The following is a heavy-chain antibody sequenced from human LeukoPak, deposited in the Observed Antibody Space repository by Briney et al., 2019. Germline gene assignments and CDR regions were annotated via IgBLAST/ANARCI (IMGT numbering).Heavy chain of an antibody. CDR1: GFTFSSYA. CDR3: ARDLRQLVTTYYYMDV. V-gene: IGHV3-23*01. CDR2: ISGSGGST. J-gene: IGHJ6*03. Sequence: PGGSLRLSCAASGFTFSSYAMSWVRQAPGKGLEWVSAISGSGGSTYYADSVKGGFTISRDNAKNSLYLQMNSLRAEDTAVYYCARDLRQLVTTYYYMDVWGRGTTVTVSS. D-gene: IGHD6-6*01.